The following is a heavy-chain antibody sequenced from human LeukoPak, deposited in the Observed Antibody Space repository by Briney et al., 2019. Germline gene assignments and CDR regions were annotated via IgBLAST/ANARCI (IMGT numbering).Heavy chain of an antibody. J-gene: IGHJ4*02. CDR1: GFTFSSYE. Sequence: TGGSLRLSCAASGFTFSSYEMNWVRQAPGKGLEWVSYVSGSSGSTIYYADSVKGRFTISRDNAKNSLYLQMNSLRAEDTAVYYCARASVDYGDPVDYWGQGTLVTVSS. V-gene: IGHV3-48*03. CDR2: VSGSSGSTI. D-gene: IGHD4-17*01. CDR3: ARASVDYGDPVDY.